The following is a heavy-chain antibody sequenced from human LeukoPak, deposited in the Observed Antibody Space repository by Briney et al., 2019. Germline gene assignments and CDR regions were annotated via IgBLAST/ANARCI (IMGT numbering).Heavy chain of an antibody. Sequence: SETLSLTCTDSGGSISSYYWSWIRQPPGKRLYWIGYIYYSGSTNYNPSLKSRVTISVDTSKNQFSLKLSSVTAADTAMYYCARQAAYDYVWGSYRSGYFDYWGQGTLVTVSS. D-gene: IGHD3-16*02. CDR1: GGSISSYY. J-gene: IGHJ4*02. V-gene: IGHV4-59*08. CDR3: ARQAAYDYVWGSYRSGYFDY. CDR2: IYYSGST.